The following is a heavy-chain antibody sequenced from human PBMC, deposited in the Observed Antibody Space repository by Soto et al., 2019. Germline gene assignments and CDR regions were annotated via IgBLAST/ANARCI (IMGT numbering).Heavy chain of an antibody. CDR3: ARQLTGDRYGAFDI. J-gene: IGHJ3*02. CDR1: GGSISSSSYY. V-gene: IGHV4-39*01. CDR2: IYYSGST. Sequence: NPSETLSLTCTVSGGSISSSSYYWGWIRQPPGKGLEWIGSIYYSGSTYYNPSLKSRVTISVDTSKNQFSLKLNSVTAADTAVYYCARQLTGDRYGAFDIWGQGTMVTVSS. D-gene: IGHD7-27*01.